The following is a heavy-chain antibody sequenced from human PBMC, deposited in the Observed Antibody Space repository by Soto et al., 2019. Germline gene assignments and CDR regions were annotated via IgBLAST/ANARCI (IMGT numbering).Heavy chain of an antibody. Sequence: GGSLRLSSAASGFNFSNHWMHWVRQRPAEGLVWVSRITSDGKSKAYAESVKGRFAISRDNAKNTLYLQMNGLTAEDTAVYYCARESGDWPLNWFDPWGQGTLVTVSS. CDR1: GFNFSNHW. J-gene: IGHJ5*02. V-gene: IGHV3-74*01. CDR2: ITSDGKSK. D-gene: IGHD2-21*02. CDR3: ARESGDWPLNWFDP.